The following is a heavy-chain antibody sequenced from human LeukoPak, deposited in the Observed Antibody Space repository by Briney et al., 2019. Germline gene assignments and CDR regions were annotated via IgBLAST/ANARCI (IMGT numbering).Heavy chain of an antibody. J-gene: IGHJ4*02. D-gene: IGHD3-16*01. CDR3: ARHDSRGGYWGLDY. V-gene: IGHV4-59*08. Sequence: SETLSLTCTVSGGSISSYYWSWIRQPPGKGLEWIGHVSYSGSTNYNPSLKSRVTISVDTSNNQFSLKLTSVTAADTAVYYCARHDSRGGYWGLDYWGQGTLVTVSS. CDR1: GGSISSYY. CDR2: VSYSGST.